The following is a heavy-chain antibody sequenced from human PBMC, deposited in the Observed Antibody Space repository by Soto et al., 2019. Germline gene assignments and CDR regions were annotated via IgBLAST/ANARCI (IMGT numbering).Heavy chain of an antibody. V-gene: IGHV3-30-3*01. CDR2: ISYDGSNK. CDR3: ARVPVLAFVAAYYFDY. J-gene: IGHJ4*02. Sequence: QVQLVESGGGVVQPGRSLRLSCAASGFTFSSYAMHWVRQAPGKGLEWVAVISYDGSNKYYADSVKGRFTISRDNSKNTVYLQMNSLRAEDTAVYYCARVPVLAFVAAYYFDYWGQGTLVTVSS. CDR1: GFTFSSYA. D-gene: IGHD6-19*01.